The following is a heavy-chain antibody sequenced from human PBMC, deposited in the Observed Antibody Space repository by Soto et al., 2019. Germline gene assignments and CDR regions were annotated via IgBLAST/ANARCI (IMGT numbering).Heavy chain of an antibody. Sequence: PGGSLRLSCAASGFTFSSYAMSWVRQAPGKGLEWVSAISGSGGSTYYADSVKGRFTISRDNSKNTLYLQMNSLRAEDTAVYYCAKDSQVGATTTDAFDIWGQGTMVTVSS. CDR3: AKDSQVGATTTDAFDI. CDR1: GFTFSSYA. V-gene: IGHV3-23*01. CDR2: ISGSGGST. D-gene: IGHD1-26*01. J-gene: IGHJ3*02.